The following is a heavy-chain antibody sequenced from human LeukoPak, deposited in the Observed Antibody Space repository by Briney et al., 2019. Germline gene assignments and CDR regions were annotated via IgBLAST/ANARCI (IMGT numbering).Heavy chain of an antibody. CDR2: ISSDGSKT. CDR1: GFAFNTYS. CDR3: ARDLIVINFDWHHWYFDL. V-gene: IGHV3-30*10. Sequence: GGSLRLSCAASGFAFNTYSLPWVRQAPDTGLEWMAGISSDGSKTYYTHSVQDRFTISRDNSKNTLYLQMNSLRAEDTAVYYCARDLIVINFDWHHWYFDLWGRGTLVTVSS. D-gene: IGHD3-9*01. J-gene: IGHJ2*01.